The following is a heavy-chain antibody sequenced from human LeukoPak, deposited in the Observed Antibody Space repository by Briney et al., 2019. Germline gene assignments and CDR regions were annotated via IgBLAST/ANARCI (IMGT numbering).Heavy chain of an antibody. V-gene: IGHV4-59*01. CDR1: GGSFSRYY. D-gene: IGHD5-18*01. Sequence: SETLFLTCTVSGGSFSRYYWSWVRQPPGKGLEWIGYVSYSGSTDYNPSLKSRVIISIDTSKTQFSLRLSSVTAADTAVYYCARENDRYGRIDYWGQGTQVTVSS. CDR2: VSYSGST. CDR3: ARENDRYGRIDY. J-gene: IGHJ4*02.